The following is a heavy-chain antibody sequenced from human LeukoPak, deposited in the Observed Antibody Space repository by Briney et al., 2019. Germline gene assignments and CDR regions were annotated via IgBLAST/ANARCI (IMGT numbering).Heavy chain of an antibody. CDR1: GYRFTSYW. V-gene: IGHV5-51*01. J-gene: IGHJ2*01. CDR3: ARFATMSYWYFDL. D-gene: IGHD3-3*01. CDR2: IYPGDSDT. Sequence: GESLKISSKGSGYRFTSYWIGWVRQMPGKGLEWMGSIYPGDSDTRYSPSFQGQVTISADKSITTAYLQWSSLKASDTAMYFCARFATMSYWYFDLWGRGTLVTVSS.